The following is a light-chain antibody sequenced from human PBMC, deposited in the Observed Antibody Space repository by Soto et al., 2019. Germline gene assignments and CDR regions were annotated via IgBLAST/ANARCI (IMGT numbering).Light chain of an antibody. CDR2: TAS. J-gene: IGKJ1*01. V-gene: IGKV1-39*01. CDR1: QSISTY. CDR3: QQSYTVPTWT. Sequence: DIQMTQSPSSLPASVGDRVTITCRASQSISTYLSWYRQKPGKAPRLLIYTASTLQSGVPSRFSGSGSGTDFTLPISSLQPEDFATYYCQQSYTVPTWTFGQGTKVEIK.